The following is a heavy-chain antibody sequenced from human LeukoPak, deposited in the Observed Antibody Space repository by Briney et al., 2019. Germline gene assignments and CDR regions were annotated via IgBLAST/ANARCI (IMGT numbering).Heavy chain of an antibody. CDR3: ARVGSSGWHPGFDY. CDR2: INHSGST. D-gene: IGHD6-19*01. CDR1: GGSFSAYY. Sequence: SETLSLTCAVYGGSFSAYYWSWIRQPPGKGLEWIGEINHSGSTNYNPSLKSRVTISVDTSKNQFSLKLSSVTAADTAVYYCARVGSSGWHPGFDYWGQGTLATVSS. V-gene: IGHV4-34*01. J-gene: IGHJ4*02.